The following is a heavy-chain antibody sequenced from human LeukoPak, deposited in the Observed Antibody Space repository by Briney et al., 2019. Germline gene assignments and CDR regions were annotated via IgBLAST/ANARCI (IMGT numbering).Heavy chain of an antibody. V-gene: IGHV3-33*01. J-gene: IGHJ4*02. Sequence: GRSLRLSCAASGFTFSSYGMHWVRQAPGKGLEWVAVIWYDGSNKYYADSVKGRFTISRDNSKNTLYLQMNSLRAEDTAVYYCARDQGRWIAVAGLFDYWGQGSLVTVSS. CDR2: IWYDGSNK. CDR1: GFTFSSYG. D-gene: IGHD6-19*01. CDR3: ARDQGRWIAVAGLFDY.